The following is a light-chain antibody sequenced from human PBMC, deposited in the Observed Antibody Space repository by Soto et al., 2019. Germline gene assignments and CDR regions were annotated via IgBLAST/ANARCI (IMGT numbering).Light chain of an antibody. Sequence: DIQMTQSPSTLSASVGDRVTITCRASQSISSWLAWYQQKPGKAPKLLIYKASSLESGVPSRFSGSGSGTEFTLTISSLQPDDFATYYCQQENSLYTVGQGTKLEIK. J-gene: IGKJ2*01. CDR3: QQENSLYT. CDR2: KAS. CDR1: QSISSW. V-gene: IGKV1-5*03.